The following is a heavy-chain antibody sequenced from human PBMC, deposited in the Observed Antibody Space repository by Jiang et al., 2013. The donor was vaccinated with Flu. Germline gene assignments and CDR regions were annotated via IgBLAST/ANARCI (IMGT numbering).Heavy chain of an antibody. CDR1: W. V-gene: IGHV5-10-1*01. CDR2: IDPSDSYT. J-gene: IGHJ5*02. CDR3: ARLHDYGDNWFDP. Sequence: WISWVRQMPGKGLEWMGRIDPSDSYTNYSPSFQGHVTISADKSISTAYLQWSSLKASDTAMYYCARLHDYGDNWFDPWGQGTLVTVSS. D-gene: IGHD4-17*01.